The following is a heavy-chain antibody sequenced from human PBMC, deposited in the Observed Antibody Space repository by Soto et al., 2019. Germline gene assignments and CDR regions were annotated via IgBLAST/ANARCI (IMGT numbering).Heavy chain of an antibody. CDR1: GFTFSSYG. D-gene: IGHD3-3*01. CDR3: ARTFIILVITLFGVVIIDY. Sequence: GGSLRLCCAASGFTFSSYGMHWVRQAPGKGLEWVAVIWYDGSNKYYADSVKGRFTISRDNSKNTLYLQMNSLRAEDTAVYYCARTFIILVITLFGVVIIDYWGQGTLVTVSS. V-gene: IGHV3-33*01. CDR2: IWYDGSNK. J-gene: IGHJ4*02.